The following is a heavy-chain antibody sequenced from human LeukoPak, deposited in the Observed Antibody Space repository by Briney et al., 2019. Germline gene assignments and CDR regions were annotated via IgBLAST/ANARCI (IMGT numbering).Heavy chain of an antibody. V-gene: IGHV3-23*01. D-gene: IGHD1-26*01. CDR3: AKMKGHPLPKYYMDV. J-gene: IGHJ6*01. CDR1: GFTFSGFA. CDR2: ISGTGDNT. Sequence: PGGSLGLPCAASGFTFSGFAMSWVRRTPGKGLEWVSGISGTGDNTLYADSVKGRFTISRDNSKNTLYLEMNSLRAEDTAIYYCAKMKGHPLPKYYMDVWEQGTTVTVSS.